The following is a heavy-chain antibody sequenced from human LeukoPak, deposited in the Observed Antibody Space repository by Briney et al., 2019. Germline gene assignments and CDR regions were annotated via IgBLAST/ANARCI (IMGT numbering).Heavy chain of an antibody. J-gene: IGHJ4*02. CDR2: INHSGST. CDR3: ARAGPDLTMIVVVLDY. Sequence: GSLRLSCAASGFTFSSYWMSWIRQPPGKGLDWIGDINHSGSTNYNPSLKSRVTISVDTSKNQFSLKLSSVTAADTAVYYCARAGPDLTMIVVVLDYWGQGTLVTVSS. V-gene: IGHV4-34*01. D-gene: IGHD3-22*01. CDR1: GFTFSSYW.